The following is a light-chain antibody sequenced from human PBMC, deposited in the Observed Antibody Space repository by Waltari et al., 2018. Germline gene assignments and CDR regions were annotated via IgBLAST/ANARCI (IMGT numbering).Light chain of an antibody. CDR3: QHYNNWPPWT. J-gene: IGKJ1*01. CDR1: QSININ. CDR2: GAP. V-gene: IGKV3-15*01. Sequence: EIVMTQSPATLSVSPGERATLSCRASQSININLAWYQHKPGQAPRLLIYGAPTRATGIPSRFSGSGSGTDFTLTINSQQSEDFAVYYCQHYNNWPPWTFGQGTKVEMK.